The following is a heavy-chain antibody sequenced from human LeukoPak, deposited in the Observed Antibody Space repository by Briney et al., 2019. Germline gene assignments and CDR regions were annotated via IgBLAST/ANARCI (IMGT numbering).Heavy chain of an antibody. Sequence: PGGSLRLSCAASGFTFSSYGMHWVRQAPGKGPEWVAVIWYDGSNKYYADSVKGRFTISRDNSKNTLYLQMNSLRAEDTAVYYCARAADDYGSGMGMDVWGQGTTVTVSS. CDR3: ARAADDYGSGMGMDV. CDR1: GFTFSSYG. V-gene: IGHV3-33*01. D-gene: IGHD3-10*01. CDR2: IWYDGSNK. J-gene: IGHJ6*02.